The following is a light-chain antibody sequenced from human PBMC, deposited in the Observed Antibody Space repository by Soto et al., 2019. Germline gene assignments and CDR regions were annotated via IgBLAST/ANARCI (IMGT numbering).Light chain of an antibody. V-gene: IGLV1-51*01. CDR1: SSNIGNNY. Sequence: QSVLTQPPSVSAAPGQKVTISCSGSSSNIGNNYVSWYQHLPGTAPNLLIYDNNDRPSGIPDRFSGSKSGTSATLGITGLQTGDEADYYCGAWDSSLSALVFGGGTKLTVL. CDR2: DNN. CDR3: GAWDSSLSALV. J-gene: IGLJ2*01.